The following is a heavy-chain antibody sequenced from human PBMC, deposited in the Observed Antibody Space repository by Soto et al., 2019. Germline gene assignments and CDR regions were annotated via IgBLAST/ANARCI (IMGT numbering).Heavy chain of an antibody. CDR3: ARVWTTVTNWFDP. V-gene: IGHV4-4*02. CDR1: GGSISSSNW. D-gene: IGHD4-17*01. CDR2: IYHSGST. J-gene: IGHJ5*02. Sequence: QVQLQESGPGLVKPSGTLSLTCAVSGGSISSSNWWSWVRQPPGKGPEWIGEIYHSGSTNYNPSLKSRVTRSVDKSKTQFSLKLSSVTAADTAVYYCARVWTTVTNWFDPWGQGTLVTVSS.